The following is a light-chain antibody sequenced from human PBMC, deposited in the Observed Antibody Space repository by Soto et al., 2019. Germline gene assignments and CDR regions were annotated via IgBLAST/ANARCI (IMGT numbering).Light chain of an antibody. CDR2: GAS. Sequence: IQLTQSPSFLSASIGARVTITCRASQGMSTYLGWYQQQPGKAPTNLIYGASTLQIGVPSRFSGGGSGTEFTLTISSLQPEDFATYYCQSLNSYPRTFGQGTKVDVK. V-gene: IGKV1-9*01. CDR3: QSLNSYPRT. CDR1: QGMSTY. J-gene: IGKJ1*01.